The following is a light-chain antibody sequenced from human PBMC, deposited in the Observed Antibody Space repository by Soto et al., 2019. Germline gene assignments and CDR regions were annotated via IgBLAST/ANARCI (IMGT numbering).Light chain of an antibody. CDR3: CSYARGSTLV. V-gene: IGLV2-23*01. J-gene: IGLJ2*01. Sequence: QSALTQPASVSGSPGQSITISGTGSSSDIGSYNLVSWYQHHPGKAPKLMIYEGTNLPSGVSNRFSGSKSGNTASLTISGLQAEDEADYYFCSYARGSTLVFGGGTKVTVL. CDR1: SSDIGSYNL. CDR2: EGT.